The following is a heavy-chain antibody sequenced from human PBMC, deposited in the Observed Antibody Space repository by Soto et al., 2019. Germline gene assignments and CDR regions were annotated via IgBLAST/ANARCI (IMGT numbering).Heavy chain of an antibody. Sequence: XVSLRLSCAASGSTFRDYAMTWVRQAPGKGLEWVSGISNNGGRTYYADSVKGRFTISRDNSKNTVYLQMSSLRVDDTAVYYCAKSQEVYDYWGQGTLVTVSS. CDR2: ISNNGGRT. CDR1: GSTFRDYA. V-gene: IGHV3-23*01. CDR3: AKSQEVYDY. J-gene: IGHJ4*02. D-gene: IGHD2-8*01.